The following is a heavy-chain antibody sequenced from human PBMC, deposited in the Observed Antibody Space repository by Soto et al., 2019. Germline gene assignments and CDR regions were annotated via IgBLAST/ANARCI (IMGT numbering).Heavy chain of an antibody. CDR3: ARFESLGYCSGGSCYSKGGMDV. Sequence: QVQLVESGGGVVQPGRSLRLSCAASGFTFSSYAMHWVRQAPGKGLEWVAVISYDGSNKYYADSVKGQFTISRDNSKNTLYLQMNSLRAEDTAVYYCARFESLGYCSGGSCYSKGGMDVWGQGTTVTVSS. CDR1: GFTFSSYA. CDR2: ISYDGSNK. D-gene: IGHD2-15*01. J-gene: IGHJ6*02. V-gene: IGHV3-30-3*01.